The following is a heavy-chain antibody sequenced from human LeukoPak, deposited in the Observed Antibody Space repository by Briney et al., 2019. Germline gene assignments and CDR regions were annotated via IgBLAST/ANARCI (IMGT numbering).Heavy chain of an antibody. Sequence: SETLSLTCADYGGSFSGYYWRWIRQPPWKGLAWIGEINHSGSTNYNPSLKSRVTISVDTSKNQFSLKLSSVTAADTAVYYCAREEYYYDSSGYRIFDYWGQGTLVTVSS. V-gene: IGHV4-34*01. CDR2: INHSGST. D-gene: IGHD3-22*01. CDR1: GGSFSGYY. J-gene: IGHJ4*02. CDR3: AREEYYYDSSGYRIFDY.